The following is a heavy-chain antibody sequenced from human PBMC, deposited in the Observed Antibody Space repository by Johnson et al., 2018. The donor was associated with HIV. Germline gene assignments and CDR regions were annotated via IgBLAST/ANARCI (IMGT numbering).Heavy chain of an antibody. J-gene: IGHJ3*02. V-gene: IGHV3-30*03. CDR2: ISYDGSNK. CDR1: GFTFSSYG. CDR3: AREGVVGVKDGLI. Sequence: QVQLVESGGGVVQPGRSLRLSCAASGFTFSSYGMHWVRQAPGKGLEWVAVISYDGSNKYYADSVKGRFTISRDNSKNTLSLQMNSLRAEDTAVYYCAREGVVGVKDGLIWGQGTMVTVSS. D-gene: IGHD1-26*01.